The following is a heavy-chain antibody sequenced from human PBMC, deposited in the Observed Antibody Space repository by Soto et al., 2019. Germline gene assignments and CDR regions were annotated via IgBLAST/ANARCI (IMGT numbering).Heavy chain of an antibody. CDR3: ARADYTYGSGSYYPYYYYYMDV. CDR2: IYYSGST. J-gene: IGHJ6*03. D-gene: IGHD3-10*01. CDR1: GGSISSSNHY. V-gene: IGHV4-39*01. Sequence: SETLSLTCTVSGGSISSSNHYWGWIRQPPGKGLEWIGSIYYSGSTYYNPSLKSRVTISVDTSKNQFSLKLSSVSAADTAVFYCARADYTYGSGSYYPYYYYYMDVWGKGTTVTVSS.